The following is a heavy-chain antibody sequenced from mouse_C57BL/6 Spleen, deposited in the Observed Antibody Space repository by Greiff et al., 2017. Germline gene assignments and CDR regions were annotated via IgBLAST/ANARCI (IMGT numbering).Heavy chain of an antibody. Sequence: VQLQESGAELARPGASVKMSCKASGYTFTSYTMHWVKQRPGQGLEWIGYINPSSGYTKYNQKFKDKATLTADKSSSTAYMQLSSLTSEDSAVYYCARDYYGSSYPGDYWGQGTTLTVSS. CDR1: GYTFTSYT. CDR3: ARDYYGSSYPGDY. CDR2: INPSSGYT. V-gene: IGHV1-4*01. D-gene: IGHD1-1*01. J-gene: IGHJ2*01.